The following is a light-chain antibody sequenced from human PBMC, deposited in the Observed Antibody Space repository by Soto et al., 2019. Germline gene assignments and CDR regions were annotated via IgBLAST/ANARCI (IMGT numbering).Light chain of an antibody. CDR1: QSIRSN. Sequence: IVMTQSPATLSVSPGGRATLSCRASQSIRSNLAWYQQKPGQAPRLLIYGASTRATGIPARFSGSGSGTEFTLTISSLQSEDFAVYFCQQYGSSPRTFGQGTKVEIK. J-gene: IGKJ1*01. V-gene: IGKV3-15*01. CDR2: GAS. CDR3: QQYGSSPRT.